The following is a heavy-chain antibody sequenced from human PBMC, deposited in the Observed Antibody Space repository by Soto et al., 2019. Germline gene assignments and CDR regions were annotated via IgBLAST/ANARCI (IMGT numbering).Heavy chain of an antibody. CDR3: ARHRVVGVTTDWYFDL. Sequence: QLQLQESGPGLVKPSETLSLTCTVSGGSISSSSYYWGWIRQPPGKGLEWIGSIYYSGSTYYNPSLKRRVTISVDTSKNQLSLKLGSVTAADTAVYYCARHRVVGVTTDWYFDLWGRGTLVTVSS. J-gene: IGHJ2*01. CDR1: GGSISSSSYY. V-gene: IGHV4-39*01. CDR2: IYYSGST. D-gene: IGHD1-26*01.